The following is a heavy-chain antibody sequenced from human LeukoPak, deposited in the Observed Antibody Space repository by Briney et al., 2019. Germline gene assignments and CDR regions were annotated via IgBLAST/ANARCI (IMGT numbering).Heavy chain of an antibody. CDR1: GGSISNYY. Sequence: SETLSLTCTVSGGSISNYYWSWVRQPAGKGLEWIGRVYSTGSTSYNPSLESRLTMSVDTSQNQFSLKLTSLTAADTAVYYCARGFSGSRYFDYWGQGTLVTVSS. D-gene: IGHD1-26*01. CDR3: ARGFSGSRYFDY. J-gene: IGHJ4*02. CDR2: VYSTGST. V-gene: IGHV4-4*07.